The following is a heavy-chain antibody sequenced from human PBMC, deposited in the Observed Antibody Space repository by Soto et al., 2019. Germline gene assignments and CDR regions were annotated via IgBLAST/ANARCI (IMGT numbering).Heavy chain of an antibody. CDR1: GGSISSSSYY. CDR2: IYYSGST. Sequence: SETLSLTCTVSGGSISSSSYYWGWIRQPPGKGLEWIGSIYYSGSTYYNPSLKSRVTISVDTSKNQFSLKLSSVTAADTAVYYCARHWPGIRGSYYESWFDPWGQGTLVTVSS. J-gene: IGHJ5*02. CDR3: ARHWPGIRGSYYESWFDP. V-gene: IGHV4-39*01. D-gene: IGHD1-26*01.